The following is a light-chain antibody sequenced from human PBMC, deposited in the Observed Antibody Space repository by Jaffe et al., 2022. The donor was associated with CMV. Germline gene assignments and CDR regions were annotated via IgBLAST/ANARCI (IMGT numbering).Light chain of an antibody. CDR1: QSLVHSDGNTY. CDR3: MQGTHC. V-gene: IGKV2-30*02. Sequence: DAVMTQSPLSLPVTLGQPASISCRSSQSLVHSDGNTYLNWFQQRPGQSPRRLIYEVSSRDSGVPDRFSGSGSGTDFTVKISRVEAEDVGYHYCMQGTHCFGQGAKVEIK. J-gene: IGKJ1*01. CDR2: EVS.